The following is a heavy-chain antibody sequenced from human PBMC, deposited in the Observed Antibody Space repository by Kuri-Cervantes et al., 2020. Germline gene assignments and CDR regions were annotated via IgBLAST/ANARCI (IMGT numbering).Heavy chain of an antibody. CDR1: GFTFSNAW. Sequence: GSLRLSCAASGFTFSNAWMSWVRQAPGQGLEWIGEINHSGSTNYNPSLKSRVTISVDTSKNQFSLKLSSVTAADTAVYYCARTGYCSSTSCYVRAYYYYYMDVWGKGTTVTVSS. D-gene: IGHD2-2*01. CDR2: INHSGST. CDR3: ARTGYCSSTSCYVRAYYYYYMDV. V-gene: IGHV4-34*01. J-gene: IGHJ6*03.